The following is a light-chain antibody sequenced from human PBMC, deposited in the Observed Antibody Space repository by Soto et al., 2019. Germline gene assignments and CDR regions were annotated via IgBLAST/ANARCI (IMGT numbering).Light chain of an antibody. V-gene: IGKV1-39*01. J-gene: IGKJ1*01. Sequence: DVQMTQSPSSLSASVGDSLTLTCRASQTVTSYLNWYQQKPGKAPKLLIYAASTLRSGVPSRFSGSGSGTEFTLPIISPQPEDFATSYCQQSYRFPKTFGRGTQVDI. CDR3: QQSYRFPKT. CDR2: AAS. CDR1: QTVTSY.